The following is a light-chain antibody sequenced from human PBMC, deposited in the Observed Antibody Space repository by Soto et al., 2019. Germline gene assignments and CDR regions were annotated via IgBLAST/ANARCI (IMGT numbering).Light chain of an antibody. CDR2: DAS. V-gene: IGKV3-11*01. Sequence: EIVLTQSPATLSLSPGERATLSCRASQSVSSYLAWYQQKPGQAPRLLIYDASNRATGIPARFSGSGSGTDFTLTISSLEPEDVAVLYCQQRSNWPLTFGGVTKVEI. CDR3: QQRSNWPLT. CDR1: QSVSSY. J-gene: IGKJ4*01.